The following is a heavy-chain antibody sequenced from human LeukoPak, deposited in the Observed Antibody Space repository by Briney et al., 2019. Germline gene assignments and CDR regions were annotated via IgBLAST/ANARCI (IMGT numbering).Heavy chain of an antibody. D-gene: IGHD6-13*01. V-gene: IGHV3-7*03. CDR3: ARDLPAYSTSWNNNWFDP. CDR2: IKQDGSEK. Sequence: GGSLRLSCVASGFTFSSCWMSWVRQAPGKGLEWVANIKQDGSEKHYVDSVKGRFTISRDNAKNSLYLYMNSLRAEDTAMYYCARDLPAYSTSWNNNWFDPWGQGTLVTVSS. CDR1: GFTFSSCW. J-gene: IGHJ5*02.